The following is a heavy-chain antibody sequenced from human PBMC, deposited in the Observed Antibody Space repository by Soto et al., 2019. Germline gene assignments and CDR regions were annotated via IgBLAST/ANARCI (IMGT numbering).Heavy chain of an antibody. D-gene: IGHD3-3*01. Sequence: SETLSLTCAVYGGSFSGYYWSWIRQPPGKGLEWIGEINHSGSTNYNPSLKSRVTISVDTSKNQFSLKLSSVTAADTAVYYCARIRITIFGVVRPWFVPWGQGTLVTVSS. CDR3: ARIRITIFGVVRPWFVP. V-gene: IGHV4-34*01. CDR2: INHSGST. CDR1: GGSFSGYY. J-gene: IGHJ5*02.